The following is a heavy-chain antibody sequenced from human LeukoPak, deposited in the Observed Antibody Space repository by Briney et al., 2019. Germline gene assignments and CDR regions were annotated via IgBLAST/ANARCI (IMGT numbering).Heavy chain of an antibody. Sequence: GGSLRLSCAASGFTFSTYWMHWVRQAPGKGLVWVARINSDWSATYADSVKGRFTISRDNAKNMLYLQMNSLRAEDTAVYYCARVGSSISRHWFDPWGQGTLVTVSS. D-gene: IGHD6-13*01. CDR3: ARVGSSISRHWFDP. V-gene: IGHV3-74*01. CDR1: GFTFSTYW. J-gene: IGHJ5*02. CDR2: INSDWSA.